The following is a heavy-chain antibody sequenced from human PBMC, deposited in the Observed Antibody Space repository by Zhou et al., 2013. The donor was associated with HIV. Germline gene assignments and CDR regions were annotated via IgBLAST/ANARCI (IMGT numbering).Heavy chain of an antibody. CDR2: IIPIFGTA. CDR3: ARDYESGSWYHDVRYYGMDV. Sequence: QVQLVQSGAEVKKPGSSVKVSCKASGGTFSSYAISWVRQAPGQGLEWMGGIIPIFGTANYAQKFQGRVTITTDESTSTAYMELSSLRSEDTAVYYCARDYESGSWYHDVRYYGMDVWGPRGPRSPSPQ. CDR1: GGTFSSYA. J-gene: IGHJ6*01. D-gene: IGHD6-13*01. V-gene: IGHV1-69*05.